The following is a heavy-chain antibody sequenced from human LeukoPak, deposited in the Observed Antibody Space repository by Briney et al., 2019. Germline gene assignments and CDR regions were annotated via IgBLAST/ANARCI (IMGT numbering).Heavy chain of an antibody. J-gene: IGHJ3*01. D-gene: IGHD3-22*01. V-gene: IGHV3-23*01. Sequence: GGSLRLSCAASGFTFSTYAMSWVRQAPGKGLEWVSTITGSGNTAYYADSVKGRFTISRDNAKNSLYLEMDSLRAEDTAVYYCARTVYYYESTSYFSDAFDVWGQGTMVTVSS. CDR2: ITGSGNTA. CDR1: GFTFSTYA. CDR3: ARTVYYYESTSYFSDAFDV.